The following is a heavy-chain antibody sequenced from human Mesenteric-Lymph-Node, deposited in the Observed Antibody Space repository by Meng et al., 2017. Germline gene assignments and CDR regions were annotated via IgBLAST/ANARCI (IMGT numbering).Heavy chain of an antibody. J-gene: IGHJ4*02. CDR1: GGSISSSSYS. CDR2: IYYSGST. D-gene: IGHD6-19*01. CDR3: ARIAVAGTFDY. Sequence: QLQLQESGPGLVKPSETLSSTCTVSGGSISSSSYSWGWIRQPPGKGLEWIGSIYYSGSTYYNPSLKSRVTISVDTSKNQFSLKLSSVTAADTAVYYCARIAVAGTFDYWGQGTLVTVSS. V-gene: IGHV4-39*01.